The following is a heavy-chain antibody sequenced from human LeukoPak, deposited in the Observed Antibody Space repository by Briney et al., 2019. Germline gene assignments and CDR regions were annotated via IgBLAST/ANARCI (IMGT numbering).Heavy chain of an antibody. CDR3: ARHPGGLQWLVWYDY. CDR2: IYPGDSDT. D-gene: IGHD6-19*01. V-gene: IGHV5-51*01. CDR1: GYSFNTYW. Sequence: GESLKISCKGSGYSFNTYWIGWVRQMPGKGLEWMGIIYPGDSDTKYSPSFQGQVTISADKSISTAYLQWSSLKASDTAMYYCARHPGGLQWLVWYDYWGQGTLVTVSS. J-gene: IGHJ4*02.